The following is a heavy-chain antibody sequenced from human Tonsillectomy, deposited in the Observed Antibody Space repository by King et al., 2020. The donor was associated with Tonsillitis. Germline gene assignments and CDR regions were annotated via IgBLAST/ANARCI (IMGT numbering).Heavy chain of an antibody. V-gene: IGHV1-18*01. CDR3: ATPGTDSSGYQYFDY. CDR2: INAYNGVT. CDR1: GYTFTSFG. Sequence: QLVQSGAEVKKPGASVKVSCKASGYTFTSFGISWVRQAPGQGLEWMGWINAYNGVTIFAQKLQGRVTMATDTSSTTAYMELRSLTSDDTAVYYCATPGTDSSGYQYFDYWGQGTLVTVSS. J-gene: IGHJ4*02. D-gene: IGHD3-22*01.